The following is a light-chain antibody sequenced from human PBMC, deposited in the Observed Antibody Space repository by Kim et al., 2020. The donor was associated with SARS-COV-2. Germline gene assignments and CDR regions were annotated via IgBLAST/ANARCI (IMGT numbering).Light chain of an antibody. CDR2: GAS. Sequence: VPPGESATLSCRASQSVSGNLAWYQHKPGQAPRLLIYGASTRATGIPARCSGSGSETEFTLTISSLQSEDVVLYYWQQYNKWPLTFGGGTKVEIK. CDR3: QQYNKWPLT. J-gene: IGKJ4*01. V-gene: IGKV3-15*01. CDR1: QSVSGN.